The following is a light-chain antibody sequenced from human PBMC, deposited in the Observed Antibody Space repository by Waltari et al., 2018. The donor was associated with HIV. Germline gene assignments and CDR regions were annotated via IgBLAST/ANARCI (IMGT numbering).Light chain of an antibody. Sequence: DIQMTQSPSSVSASVGNRVTITCRASQGINTWLAWYQQKPGKAPKLLIYAASSLQSGVPSRFSGSGSGTDFTLTISSLQPEDFATYYCQQANSFPPVTFGPGTKVDIK. J-gene: IGKJ3*01. CDR1: QGINTW. V-gene: IGKV1-12*01. CDR2: AAS. CDR3: QQANSFPPVT.